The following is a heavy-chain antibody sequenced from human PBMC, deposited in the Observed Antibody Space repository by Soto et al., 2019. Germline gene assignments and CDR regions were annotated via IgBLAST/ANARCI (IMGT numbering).Heavy chain of an antibody. Sequence: GGTLRLSCAASGFTFSSYWMSWVRQAPGKGLEWVANIKQDGSEKYYVDSVKGRFTISRDNAKNSLYLQMNSLRAEDTAVYYCARDLKGFLEYFAYRGQRTLVIVSA. J-gene: IGHJ4*02. CDR1: GFTFSSYW. CDR3: ARDLKGFLEYFAY. D-gene: IGHD3-3*01. V-gene: IGHV3-7*01. CDR2: IKQDGSEK.